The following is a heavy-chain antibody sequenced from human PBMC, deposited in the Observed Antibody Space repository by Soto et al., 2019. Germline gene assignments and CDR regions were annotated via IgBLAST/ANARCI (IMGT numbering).Heavy chain of an antibody. D-gene: IGHD5-12*01. CDR1: GGTFNNCP. Sequence: ASVKVSCKASGGTFNNCPITWVRQAPGEGLEWMGGSIPIFGTANYAQKFQGRVTISVDESASTAYMELSSLGSEDTAVYYCARGRGYSGDDHYYYFDMDVWGQGTTVTVSS. J-gene: IGHJ6*02. CDR3: ARGRGYSGDDHYYYFDMDV. CDR2: SIPIFGTA. V-gene: IGHV1-69*13.